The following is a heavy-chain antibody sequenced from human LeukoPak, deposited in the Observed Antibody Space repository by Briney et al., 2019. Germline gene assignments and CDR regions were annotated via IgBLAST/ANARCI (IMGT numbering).Heavy chain of an antibody. D-gene: IGHD3-22*01. CDR1: GGSISSYY. Sequence: SETLSLTCTVSGGSISSYYWSWIRQPAGKGLEWIGRIYTSGSTNYNPSLESRVTMSVDTSKNQFSLKLSSVTAADTAVYYCARGKYDSSGQWRGYFDYWGQGTLVTVSS. J-gene: IGHJ4*02. CDR3: ARGKYDSSGQWRGYFDY. CDR2: IYTSGST. V-gene: IGHV4-4*07.